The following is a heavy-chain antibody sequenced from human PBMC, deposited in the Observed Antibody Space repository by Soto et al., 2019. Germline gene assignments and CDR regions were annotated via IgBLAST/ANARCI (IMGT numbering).Heavy chain of an antibody. D-gene: IGHD3-10*01. Sequence: GGSLRLSCAASGFTFSSYGMHWVRQAPGKGLEWVAVIWYDGSNKYYADSVKGRFTISRDNSKNTLYLQMNSLRAEDTAVYYCARDRLPTMVRGVIIVPLPPHEAWWFDPWGQGTLVTVSS. CDR2: IWYDGSNK. V-gene: IGHV3-33*01. CDR3: ARDRLPTMVRGVIIVPLPPHEAWWFDP. CDR1: GFTFSSYG. J-gene: IGHJ5*02.